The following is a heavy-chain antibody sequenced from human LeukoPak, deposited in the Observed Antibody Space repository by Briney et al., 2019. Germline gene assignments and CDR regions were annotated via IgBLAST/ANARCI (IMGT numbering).Heavy chain of an antibody. D-gene: IGHD3-10*01. CDR1: GFTFSSYA. Sequence: GGSLRLSSAASGFTFSSYAMSWVRQAPGKGLEWVSAISGSGGSTYYADSVKGRFTISRDNSKNTLYLQMNSLRAEDTAVYYCAKAHYYGSGIFDYWGQGTLVTVSS. V-gene: IGHV3-23*01. J-gene: IGHJ4*02. CDR2: ISGSGGST. CDR3: AKAHYYGSGIFDY.